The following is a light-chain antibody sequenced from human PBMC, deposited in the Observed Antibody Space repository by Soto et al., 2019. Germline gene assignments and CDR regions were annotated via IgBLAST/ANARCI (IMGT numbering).Light chain of an antibody. CDR2: EGS. CDR3: CSYAGSSTWV. V-gene: IGLV2-23*01. J-gene: IGLJ3*02. CDR1: SSDVGSYNL. Sequence: QSALTQPASVSGSPGQSITISCTGSSSDVGSYNLVSWYQKHPGKAPKLMIYEGSKRHSGVSNRFSGSKSGNTASLTISGLQAEDEADYYCCSYAGSSTWVFGGGTKVTVL.